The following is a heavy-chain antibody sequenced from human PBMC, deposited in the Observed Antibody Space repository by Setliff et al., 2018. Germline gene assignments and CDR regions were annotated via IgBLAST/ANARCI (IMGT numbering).Heavy chain of an antibody. Sequence: ASVRVSCKASGYTFTGYYMHWVRQAPGQGLEWMGWINPNSGGTNYAQKFQGWVTMTRDTSISTAYMELSRLRSDDTAVYYCARDRDSSGYPYYFDYWGQGTLVTVSS. CDR2: INPNSGGT. D-gene: IGHD3-22*01. J-gene: IGHJ4*02. CDR3: ARDRDSSGYPYYFDY. V-gene: IGHV1-2*04. CDR1: GYTFTGYY.